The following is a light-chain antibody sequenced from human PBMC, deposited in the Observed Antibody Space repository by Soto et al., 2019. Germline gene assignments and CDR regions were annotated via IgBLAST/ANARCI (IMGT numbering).Light chain of an antibody. CDR3: QTWGSGIVL. V-gene: IGLV4-69*01. Sequence: QAVVTQSPSASASLGASVKLTCTLSSGHSNYAIAWHQQQSEKGPRYLMKLNSDGSHSKGDGIPDRFSGSSSGAERYLTISSLQSEDEADYYCQTWGSGIVLFGGGTKVTVL. CDR1: SGHSNYA. CDR2: LNSDGSH. J-gene: IGLJ2*01.